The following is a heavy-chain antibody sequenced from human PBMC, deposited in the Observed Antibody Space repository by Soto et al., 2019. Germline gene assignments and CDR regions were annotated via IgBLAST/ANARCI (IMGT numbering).Heavy chain of an antibody. D-gene: IGHD1-26*01. CDR2: INYSGIT. J-gene: IGHJ4*02. Sequence: SETLSLTCTVSGGSISSGDYYWSWIRQSPGKGLEWIGYINYSGITYYNLSLMSRITISIDTSKNQFSLKLTSVTAADTAVYYCARGFSGDFFDSWGKGTLVTVSS. CDR1: GGSISSGDYY. CDR3: ARGFSGDFFDS. V-gene: IGHV4-30-4*01.